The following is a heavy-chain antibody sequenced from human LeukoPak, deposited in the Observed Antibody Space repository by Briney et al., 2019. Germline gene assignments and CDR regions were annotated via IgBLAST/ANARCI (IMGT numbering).Heavy chain of an antibody. J-gene: IGHJ4*02. CDR2: IYYSGST. CDR1: GGSISSYY. D-gene: IGHD5-24*01. V-gene: IGHV4-59*01. Sequence: SETLSLTCTVSGGSISSYYWSWIRQPPGKGLEWIGYIYYSGSTNYNPSLKSRVTISVDTSKNQFSLKLSSVTAAGTAVYYCARDRRDGYNYSFDYWGQGTLVTVSS. CDR3: ARDRRDGYNYSFDY.